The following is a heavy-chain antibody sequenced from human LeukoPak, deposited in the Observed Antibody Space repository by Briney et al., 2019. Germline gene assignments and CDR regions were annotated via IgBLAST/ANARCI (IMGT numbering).Heavy chain of an antibody. CDR1: GYTFTGYY. J-gene: IGHJ4*02. D-gene: IGHD1-26*01. CDR3: ARGAVSGSLFSDY. CDR2: INPSSGGT. Sequence: ASVKVSCKASGYTFTGYYIHWVRQAPGQGLEWMGWINPSSGGTNYAQKFQGRVTMTTDTSITTANMELSRLRSDDTAMYYCARGAVSGSLFSDYWGWGTLVTVSS. V-gene: IGHV1-2*02.